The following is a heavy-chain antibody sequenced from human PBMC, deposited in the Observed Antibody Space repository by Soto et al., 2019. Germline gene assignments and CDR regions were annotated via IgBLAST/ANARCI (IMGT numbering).Heavy chain of an antibody. V-gene: IGHV2-26*03. D-gene: IGHD3-10*01. J-gene: IGHJ6*02. Sequence: QVTLKESGPVLVKATETLTLTCSISGFSLTTGRMGVSWIRQPPGKALEWLAHIFSNNERSYTTSLQNRLSIPAENSKRQGVLTMTDVGPVDTATYFCARLVADSSWYYYGLDVWGQGASVTVS. CDR1: GFSLTTGRMG. CDR2: IFSNNER. CDR3: ARLVADSSWYYYGLDV.